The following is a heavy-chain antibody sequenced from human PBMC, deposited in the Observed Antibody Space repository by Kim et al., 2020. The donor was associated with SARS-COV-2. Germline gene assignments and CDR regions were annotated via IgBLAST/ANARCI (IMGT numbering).Heavy chain of an antibody. V-gene: IGHV4-59*09. CDR2: GRT. CDR3: ARGQEMLDF. Sequence: GRTNANPPLKPRVTISTDTSKTQFSLKVTSVSAADTAVYYCARGQEMLDFWGQGTLVTVSS. J-gene: IGHJ4*02.